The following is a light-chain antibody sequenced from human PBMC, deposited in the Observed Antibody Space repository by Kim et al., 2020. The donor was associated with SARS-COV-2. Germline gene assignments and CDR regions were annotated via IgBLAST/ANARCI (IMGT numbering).Light chain of an antibody. CDR2: DVS. CDR1: SSDIGDYTY. CDR3: SSYTSSNDHV. Sequence: GQSITISCTGTSSDIGDYTYVSWYQQHPGKAPKLMIYDVSKRPSGVSNRFSGSKSGNTASLTISGLQAEDEADYYCSSYTSSNDHVFGTGTQVTVL. J-gene: IGLJ1*01. V-gene: IGLV2-14*03.